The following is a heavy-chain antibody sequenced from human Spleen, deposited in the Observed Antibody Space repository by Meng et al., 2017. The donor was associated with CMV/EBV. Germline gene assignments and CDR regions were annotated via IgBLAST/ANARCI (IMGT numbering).Heavy chain of an antibody. Sequence: CKGSGYSVNSFWIGWVRQMPGKGLEWMGIIYPGDSDSRYSPSFQGQVTISADKSISTAYLQWSSLKASDTAMYYCARLAAAAGTFFDYWGQGTLVTVSS. D-gene: IGHD6-13*01. V-gene: IGHV5-51*01. CDR1: GYSVNSFW. J-gene: IGHJ4*02. CDR3: ARLAAAAGTFFDY. CDR2: IYPGDSDS.